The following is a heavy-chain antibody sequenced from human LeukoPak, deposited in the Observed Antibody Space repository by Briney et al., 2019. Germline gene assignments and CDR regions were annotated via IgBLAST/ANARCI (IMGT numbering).Heavy chain of an antibody. Sequence: GGSLRLSCAASGFTFSDYGMYGVRQAPGKGLEHVSGISSNGIYTYYANSVKGRFTISRDNSKNTLFLQMGSLRAEDMAVYYCARGGSSSSWYPFDYWGQGTLVTVSS. D-gene: IGHD6-13*01. CDR1: GFTFSDYG. J-gene: IGHJ4*02. CDR2: ISSNGIYT. V-gene: IGHV3-64*01. CDR3: ARGGSSSSWYPFDY.